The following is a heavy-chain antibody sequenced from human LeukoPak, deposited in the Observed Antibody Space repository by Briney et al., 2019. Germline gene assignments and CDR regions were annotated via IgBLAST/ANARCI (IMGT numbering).Heavy chain of an antibody. CDR2: IYYSGST. V-gene: IGHV4-59*01. CDR3: ARAAMATIARFDY. J-gene: IGHJ4*02. Sequence: PSETLSLTCTVSGGSISSYYWSWIRQPPGKGLEWIGYIYYSGSTNYNPSLKSRVTISVDTSKNQFSLKLSSVPAADTAVYYCARAAMATIARFDYWGQGTLVTVSS. D-gene: IGHD5-24*01. CDR1: GGSISSYY.